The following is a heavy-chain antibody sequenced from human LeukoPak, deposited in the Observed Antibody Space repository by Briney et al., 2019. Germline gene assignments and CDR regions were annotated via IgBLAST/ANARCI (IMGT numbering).Heavy chain of an antibody. Sequence: GGSLRLSXAASGFTFSSYAMSWVRQAPGKGLEWVSAISGSGGSTYYADSVKGRFTISRDNSKNTLYLQMNSLRAEDTAVCYCAIIGIVGAITDGGQGTLVTVPS. CDR1: GFTFSSYA. CDR3: AIIGIVGAITD. D-gene: IGHD1-26*01. J-gene: IGHJ4*02. V-gene: IGHV3-23*01. CDR2: ISGSGGST.